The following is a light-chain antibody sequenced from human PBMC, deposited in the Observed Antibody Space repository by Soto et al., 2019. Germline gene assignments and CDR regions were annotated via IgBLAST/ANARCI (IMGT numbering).Light chain of an antibody. CDR3: LQYHNLWA. CDR1: QSVGIN. Sequence: IMMSQFPVILSVSPGERATLSCRASQSVGINLAWYQQKPGQAPRLLIYDASSRATGAPARFSGSGSGTEFTLTISSLQPEDFTVYSCLQYHNLWAFGQGTKVDIK. V-gene: IGKV3-15*01. CDR2: DAS. J-gene: IGKJ1*01.